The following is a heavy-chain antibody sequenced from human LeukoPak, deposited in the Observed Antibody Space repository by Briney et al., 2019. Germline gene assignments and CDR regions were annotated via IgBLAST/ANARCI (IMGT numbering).Heavy chain of an antibody. Sequence: PGGSLRLSCAASGFTFSDYYMSWIRQAPGKGLEWVSYISSSGSTIYYADSVKGRFTISRDNAKNSLYLQMNSLRAEDTAVYYCARDLGYSSSCTQIYYYYYYGMDVWGQGTTVTVSS. V-gene: IGHV3-11*04. D-gene: IGHD6-13*01. J-gene: IGHJ6*02. CDR2: ISSSGSTI. CDR1: GFTFSDYY. CDR3: ARDLGYSSSCTQIYYYYYYGMDV.